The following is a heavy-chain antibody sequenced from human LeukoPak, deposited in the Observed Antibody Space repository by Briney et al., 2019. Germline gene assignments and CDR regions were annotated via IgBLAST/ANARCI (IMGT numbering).Heavy chain of an antibody. CDR3: ARDDYYDSSGPNPPRDY. Sequence: GGSLRLSCAASGFTFSSYGMHWVRQAPGKGLEWVAVIWYDGSNKYYADSVKGRFTISRDNAKNSLYLQMNSLRAEDTAVYYCARDDYYDSSGPNPPRDYWGQGTLVTVSS. V-gene: IGHV3-33*01. J-gene: IGHJ4*02. D-gene: IGHD3-22*01. CDR1: GFTFSSYG. CDR2: IWYDGSNK.